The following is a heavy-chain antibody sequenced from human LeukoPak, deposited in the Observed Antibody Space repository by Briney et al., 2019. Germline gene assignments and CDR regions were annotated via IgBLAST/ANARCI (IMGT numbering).Heavy chain of an antibody. Sequence: GASVKVSCKASGGTFSSYAISWVRQAPGQGLEWMGRIIPILGIANYAQKFQGRVTITADKSTSTAYMEPSSLRSEDTAVYYCARDKSVTSGMDVWGQGTTVTVSS. CDR3: ARDKSVTSGMDV. D-gene: IGHD4-17*01. V-gene: IGHV1-69*04. CDR2: IIPILGIA. J-gene: IGHJ6*02. CDR1: GGTFSSYA.